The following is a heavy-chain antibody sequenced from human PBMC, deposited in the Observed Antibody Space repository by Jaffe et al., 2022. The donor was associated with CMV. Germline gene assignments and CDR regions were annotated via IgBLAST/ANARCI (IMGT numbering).Heavy chain of an antibody. Sequence: EVQLLESGGGLVQPGGSLRLSCAASGFTFSSYAMSWVRQAPGKGLEWVSAISGSGGSTYYADSVKGRFTISRDNSKNTLYVQMNGLRAEDTAVYYCAKDWKYYYDSSEGGFDYWGQGTLVTVSS. CDR2: ISGSGGST. V-gene: IGHV3-23*01. J-gene: IGHJ4*02. D-gene: IGHD3-22*01. CDR3: AKDWKYYYDSSEGGFDY. CDR1: GFTFSSYA.